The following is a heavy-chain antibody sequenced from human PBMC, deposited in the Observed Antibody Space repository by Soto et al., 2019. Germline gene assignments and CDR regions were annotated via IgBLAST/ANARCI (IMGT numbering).Heavy chain of an antibody. CDR2: ISYDGSNK. CDR1: GFTFSSYA. J-gene: IGHJ6*02. D-gene: IGHD6-19*01. CDR3: ARDPSGSGWYYLGYYGMDV. V-gene: IGHV3-30-3*01. Sequence: GGSLRLSCAASGFTFSSYAMHWVRQAPGKGLEWVAVISYDGSNKYYADSVKGRFTISRDNSKNTLYLQMNSLRAEDTAVYYCARDPSGSGWYYLGYYGMDVWGQGTTVTVSS.